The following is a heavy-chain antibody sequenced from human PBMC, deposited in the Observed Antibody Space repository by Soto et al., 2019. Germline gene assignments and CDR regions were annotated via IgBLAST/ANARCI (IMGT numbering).Heavy chain of an antibody. CDR3: AKDLYYDSSGYYYYYYGMDV. Sequence: PGGSLRLSCAASGFTFSSYGMHWVRQAPGKGLEWVAVISYDGSNKYYADSVKGRFTISRDNSKNTLYLQMNSLRAEDTAVYYCAKDLYYDSSGYYYYYYGMDVWGQGTTVTVSS. V-gene: IGHV3-30*18. D-gene: IGHD3-22*01. CDR1: GFTFSSYG. CDR2: ISYDGSNK. J-gene: IGHJ6*02.